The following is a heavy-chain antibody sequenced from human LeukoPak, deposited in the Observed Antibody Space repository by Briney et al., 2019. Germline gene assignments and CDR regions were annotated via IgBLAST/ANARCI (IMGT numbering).Heavy chain of an antibody. Sequence: SETLSLTCTVSGGSISSYYWSWIRQPPGKGLEWIGYIYYSGSTNYNPSLKSRVTISVDTSKNQFSLKLSSVTAADTAVYYCTRDAVTNERWFDPWGQGTLVTVSS. J-gene: IGHJ5*02. CDR2: IYYSGST. CDR1: GGSISSYY. CDR3: TRDAVTNERWFDP. D-gene: IGHD4-17*01. V-gene: IGHV4-59*12.